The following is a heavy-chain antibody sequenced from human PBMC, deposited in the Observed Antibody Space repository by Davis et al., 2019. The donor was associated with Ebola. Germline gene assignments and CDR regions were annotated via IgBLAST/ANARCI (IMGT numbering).Heavy chain of an antibody. CDR2: IDYSGST. CDR1: GGSISTYY. J-gene: IGHJ4*02. V-gene: IGHV4-59*12. Sequence: MPSETLSLTCTVSGGSISTYYWSWIRQPPGKGLEWIAYIDYSGSTNYNPSLKSRVTISVDTSKNQFSLKLSSVTAADTAVYYCAREEGYCSGGSCYSGPFDYWGQGTLVTVSS. CDR3: AREEGYCSGGSCYSGPFDY. D-gene: IGHD2-15*01.